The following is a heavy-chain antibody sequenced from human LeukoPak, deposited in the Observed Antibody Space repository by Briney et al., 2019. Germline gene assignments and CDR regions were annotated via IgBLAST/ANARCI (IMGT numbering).Heavy chain of an antibody. CDR3: ARDWEYYYDSSGYAY. V-gene: IGHV3-30-3*01. J-gene: IGHJ4*02. CDR1: GFTFSSYA. Sequence: GRSLTLSCAASGFTFSSYAMHWVRQAPGKGLEWVAVISYDGSNKYYADSVKGRFTISRDNSKHTLYLQMNSLRAEDTAVYYCARDWEYYYDSSGYAYWGEGTLVTVSS. CDR2: ISYDGSNK. D-gene: IGHD3-22*01.